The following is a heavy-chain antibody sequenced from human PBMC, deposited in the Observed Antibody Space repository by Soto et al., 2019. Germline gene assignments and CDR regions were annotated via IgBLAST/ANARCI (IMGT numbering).Heavy chain of an antibody. CDR2: IDPSDSYT. CDR1: GYSFTSYC. D-gene: IGHD4-17*01. V-gene: IGHV5-10-1*01. CDR3: ARQGRGDYLFDF. J-gene: IGHJ4*02. Sequence: GESLKIAGKGSGYSFTSYCISWVLQMPGKGLEWMGRIDPSDSYTNYSPSFQGHVTISADKSISTAYLQWSSLKASDTAMYYCARQGRGDYLFDFWGQGILVTVSS.